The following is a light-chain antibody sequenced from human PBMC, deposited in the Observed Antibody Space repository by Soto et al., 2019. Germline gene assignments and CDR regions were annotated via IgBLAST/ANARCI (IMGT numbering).Light chain of an antibody. Sequence: EIVLTQSPGTLSLSPGERATPSCRASQSVSSSYLAWYQQKPGQAPRLLIYGASSRATGIPDRFSGSGSGTDFTLTISRLEPEDFAVYYCQQYGSSPPYTFGQGTQLEIK. CDR2: GAS. V-gene: IGKV3-20*01. CDR3: QQYGSSPPYT. CDR1: QSVSSSY. J-gene: IGKJ2*01.